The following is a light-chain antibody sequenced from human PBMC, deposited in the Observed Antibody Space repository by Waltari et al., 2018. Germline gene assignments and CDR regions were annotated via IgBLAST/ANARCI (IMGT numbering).Light chain of an antibody. CDR1: KLGDKY. CDR3: HAWDSNTGEV. V-gene: IGLV3-1*01. Sequence: SYVLTQPPSVSVSPGQTASITCSGDKLGDKYAFWYQQKSGQSPVLVIFQDNKRPSGIPARFAGSNTGNTSTLTISGTQAMDEADYYCHAWDSNTGEVFGGGTKLTVL. CDR2: QDN. J-gene: IGLJ2*01.